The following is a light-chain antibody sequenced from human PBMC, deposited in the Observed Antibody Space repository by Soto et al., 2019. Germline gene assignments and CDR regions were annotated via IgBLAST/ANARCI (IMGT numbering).Light chain of an antibody. CDR2: RTS. J-gene: IGKJ2*01. CDR3: QQYHIFLT. CDR1: QNIGAA. Sequence: DIQMTQSPSTLSASVGDRVTITCRASQNIGAALAWYQQKPGKAPSLLIYRTSSLESGVPSRFSGSGSGTDFTLAISGRQPDDFATYYCQQYHIFLTFGQGTKLEIK. V-gene: IGKV1-5*03.